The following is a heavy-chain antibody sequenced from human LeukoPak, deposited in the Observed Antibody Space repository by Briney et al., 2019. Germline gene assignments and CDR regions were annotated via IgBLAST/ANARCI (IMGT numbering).Heavy chain of an antibody. V-gene: IGHV1-24*01. Sequence: ASVKVSCKVSGYTLTELSMHWVRQAPGKGLEWMGGFDPEGGETIYAQKFQGRVTMTEDTSTDTAYMELSSLRSEDTAVYYCATDGPGNYYDSSGHNPMAIWGQGTMVTVSS. J-gene: IGHJ3*02. CDR3: ATDGPGNYYDSSGHNPMAI. D-gene: IGHD3-22*01. CDR2: FDPEGGET. CDR1: GYTLTELS.